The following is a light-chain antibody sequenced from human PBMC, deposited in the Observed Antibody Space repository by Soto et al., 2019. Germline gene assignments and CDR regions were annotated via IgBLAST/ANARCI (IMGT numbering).Light chain of an antibody. CDR3: QSWGTGIHVV. CDR1: SGHSSYA. CDR2: LNSDGSH. V-gene: IGLV4-69*01. J-gene: IGLJ2*01. Sequence: QPVLTQSPSASASLGASVKLTCTLSSGHSSYAIAWHQQQPEKGPRYLMKLNSDGSHSKGDGIPDRFSGSSSGAERYLTISSLQSEDEADYCGQSWGTGIHVVFGGGTKVTVL.